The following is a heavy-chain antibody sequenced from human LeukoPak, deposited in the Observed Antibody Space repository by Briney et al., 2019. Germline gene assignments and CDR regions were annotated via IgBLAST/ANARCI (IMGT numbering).Heavy chain of an antibody. Sequence: SETLSLTCTVSGGSINNYYWSWIRQPPGKGLEWIGYIYYSGSTNYNPSLKSRVTISVDTSKNQFSLKLSSVTAADTAVYYCARGGTIFGVVTPLFDYWGQGTLVTVSS. J-gene: IGHJ4*02. V-gene: IGHV4-59*12. CDR1: GGSINNYY. CDR2: IYYSGST. CDR3: ARGGTIFGVVTPLFDY. D-gene: IGHD3-3*01.